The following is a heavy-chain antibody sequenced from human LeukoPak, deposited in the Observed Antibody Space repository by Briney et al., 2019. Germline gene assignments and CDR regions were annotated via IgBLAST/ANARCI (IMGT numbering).Heavy chain of an antibody. CDR2: INTGNGNT. CDR1: GYTFTNYA. CDR3: ARDFLPLEWLLYVFDY. J-gene: IGHJ4*02. Sequence: ASVKVSCKASGYTFTNYAMHWVRQAPGQRLEWMGWINTGNGNTKYSQEFQGRVTITRDTSANTAYMELSSLRSEDMAVYYCARDFLPLEWLLYVFDYWGQGTLVTVSS. D-gene: IGHD3-3*01. V-gene: IGHV1-3*03.